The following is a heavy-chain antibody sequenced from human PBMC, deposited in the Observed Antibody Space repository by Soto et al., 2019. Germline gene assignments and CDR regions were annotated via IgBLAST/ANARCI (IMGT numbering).Heavy chain of an antibody. CDR2: IIPRSATS. V-gene: IGHV1-69*13. J-gene: IGHJ6*02. CDR1: GYTFTSYV. D-gene: IGHD2-2*01. CDR3: AREGLVLVPTTVNSDYYYYAMDV. Sequence: SVKVSCKASGYTFTSYVITWMRQAPGQGLEWMGGIIPRSATSNYAQKFQGRVTITADESTNTAYMELSSLRSEDTAVYYCAREGLVLVPTTVNSDYYYYAMDVWGQGTTVTVSS.